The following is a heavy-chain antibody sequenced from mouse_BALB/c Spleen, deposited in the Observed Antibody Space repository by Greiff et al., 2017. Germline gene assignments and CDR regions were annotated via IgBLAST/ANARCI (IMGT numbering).Heavy chain of an antibody. CDR3: ARVITTGDWYFDY. CDR2: ISSGGST. V-gene: IGHV5-6-5*01. Sequence: EVMLVESGGGLVKPGGSLKLSCAASGFTFSSYAMSWVRQTPEKRLEWVASISSGGSTYYPDSVKGRFTISRDNARNILYLQMSSLRSEDTAMYYCARVITTGDWYFDYWGQGTTLTVSS. D-gene: IGHD2-4*01. J-gene: IGHJ2*01. CDR1: GFTFSSYA.